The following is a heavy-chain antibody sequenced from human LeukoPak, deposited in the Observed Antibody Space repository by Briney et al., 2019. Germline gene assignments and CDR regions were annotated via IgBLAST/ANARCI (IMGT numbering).Heavy chain of an antibody. Sequence: ASVTVSCMASRYTFTGYYMHWVRQAPGQGLEWMGWINPNSGGTNYAQKFQGRVTMTRDTSISTAYMELSRLRSDDTAVYYCARVVDIGAFDIWGRGTMVTVSS. CDR2: INPNSGGT. D-gene: IGHD5-12*01. CDR3: ARVVDIGAFDI. V-gene: IGHV1-2*02. CDR1: RYTFTGYY. J-gene: IGHJ3*02.